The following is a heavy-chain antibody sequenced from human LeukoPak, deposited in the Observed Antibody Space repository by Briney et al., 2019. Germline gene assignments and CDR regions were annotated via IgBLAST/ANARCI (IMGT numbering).Heavy chain of an antibody. D-gene: IGHD3-10*01. Sequence: GASVKVSCKASGYTFTSYGISWVRQAPGQGLEWMGWINPNSGGTNYAQKFQGRVTMTRDTSISTAYMELSRLRSDDTAVYYCASPYTTGFGESIDPYFDYWGQGTLVTVSS. CDR1: GYTFTSYG. CDR3: ASPYTTGFGESIDPYFDY. J-gene: IGHJ4*02. V-gene: IGHV1-2*02. CDR2: INPNSGGT.